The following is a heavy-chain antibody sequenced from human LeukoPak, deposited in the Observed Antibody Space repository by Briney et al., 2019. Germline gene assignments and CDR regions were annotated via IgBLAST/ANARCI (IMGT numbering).Heavy chain of an antibody. V-gene: IGHV4-39*01. J-gene: IGHJ4*02. CDR1: GDSINNSSYY. Sequence: PSETLSLTCTVSGDSINNSSYYWGWIRQPPGKGLEWIGSIHYSGSTYYNPSLKSRVTISVDTSKNQFSLRLSSVTAADTAVYYCARALNPQYYYDSSGLGYWGQGTLVTVSS. D-gene: IGHD3-22*01. CDR3: ARALNPQYYYDSSGLGY. CDR2: IHYSGST.